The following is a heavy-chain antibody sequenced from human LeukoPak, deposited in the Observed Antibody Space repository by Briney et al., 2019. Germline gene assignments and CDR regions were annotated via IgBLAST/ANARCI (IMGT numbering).Heavy chain of an antibody. D-gene: IGHD1-26*01. Sequence: GGSLRLSCEASGFSFSNYFMGWIRQAPGKGLEWVSYVTNSGRSTNYADAVKGRFTISRDNAKKSVYLEMTDLRAEDTAVYYCAREASGNYHVFDSWGQGTLVTVSS. J-gene: IGHJ4*02. CDR2: VTNSGRST. CDR1: GFSFSNYF. V-gene: IGHV3-11*04. CDR3: AREASGNYHVFDS.